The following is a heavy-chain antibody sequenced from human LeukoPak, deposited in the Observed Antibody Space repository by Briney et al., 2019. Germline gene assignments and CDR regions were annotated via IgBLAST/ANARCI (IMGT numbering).Heavy chain of an antibody. CDR2: ISSSFSYI. D-gene: IGHD2-2*03. CDR1: GFTFSSYS. J-gene: IGHJ3*02. V-gene: IGHV3-21*01. Sequence: PGGSLRLSCAASGFTFSSYSMNWVRQAPGKGLEWVSSISSSFSYIYYADSVKGRFTISRDNAKNSLYLQMNSLRAEDTAVYYCARDRGYCSSTSCHDAFDIWGQGTMVTVSS. CDR3: ARDRGYCSSTSCHDAFDI.